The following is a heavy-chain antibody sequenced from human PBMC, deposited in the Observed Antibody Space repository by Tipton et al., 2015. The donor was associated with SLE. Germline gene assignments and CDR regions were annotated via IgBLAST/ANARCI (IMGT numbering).Heavy chain of an antibody. J-gene: IGHJ6*03. Sequence: TLSLTCTVSGGSISSYYWSWNRQPPGKGLEWIGYIYYSGSTNYNPSLKSRVTISVDTSKNQFSLKLSSVTAADTAVYYCARGTKLGNHYYYYYMDVWGKGTTVTVSS. CDR3: ARGTKLGNHYYYYYMDV. CDR1: GGSISSYY. V-gene: IGHV4-59*01. D-gene: IGHD7-27*01. CDR2: IYYSGST.